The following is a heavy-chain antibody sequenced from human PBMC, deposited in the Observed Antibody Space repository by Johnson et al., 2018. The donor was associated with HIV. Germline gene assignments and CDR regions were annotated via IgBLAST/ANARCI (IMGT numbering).Heavy chain of an antibody. CDR3: AKDRIWGDRWGLSAFDV. CDR1: GFDFSNYA. J-gene: IGHJ3*01. D-gene: IGHD3-16*01. V-gene: IGHV3-23*04. CDR2: ISGGGGTT. Sequence: VLLVESGGGLVQPGGSLRLSCAASGFDFSNYAMSWVRQAPGKGLEWVSGISGGGGTTYYADSVKGRFTISRDNSKNTLYVQMNSLRPEDTAVYYCAKDRIWGDRWGLSAFDVWGQGTMVTLSS.